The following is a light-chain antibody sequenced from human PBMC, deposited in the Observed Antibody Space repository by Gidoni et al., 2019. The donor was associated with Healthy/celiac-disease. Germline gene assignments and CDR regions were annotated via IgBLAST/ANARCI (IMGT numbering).Light chain of an antibody. J-gene: IGKJ4*01. Sequence: EIVMTQSTATLSVSPGERATLSCRASQSVSSNVAWYQQKPGQAPRLLIYGASTRATGIPARFSGSGSVTEFTLTLSRLQSEDFAVYYCQQYNNWPLLTFGGGTQVEIK. V-gene: IGKV3-15*01. CDR3: QQYNNWPLLT. CDR1: QSVSSN. CDR2: GAS.